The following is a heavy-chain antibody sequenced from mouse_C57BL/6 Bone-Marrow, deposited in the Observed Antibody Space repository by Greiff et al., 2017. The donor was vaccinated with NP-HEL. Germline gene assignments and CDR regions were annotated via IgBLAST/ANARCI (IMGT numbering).Heavy chain of an antibody. CDR2: IDPETGGT. CDR3: TREGICDYDEGLCWYFDV. V-gene: IGHV1-15*01. Sequence: QVQLQQSGAELVRPGASVTLSCKASGYTFTDYEMHWVKQTPVHGLEWIGAIDPETGGTAYNQKFKGKAILTADKSSSTAYMELRSLTSEDSAVYYCTREGICDYDEGLCWYFDVWGTGTTVTVSS. J-gene: IGHJ1*03. D-gene: IGHD2-4*01. CDR1: GYTFTDYE.